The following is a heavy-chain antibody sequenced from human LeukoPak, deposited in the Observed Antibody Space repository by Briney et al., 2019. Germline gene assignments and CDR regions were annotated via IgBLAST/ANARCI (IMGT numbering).Heavy chain of an antibody. V-gene: IGHV1-18*01. CDR2: ISAYNGNT. D-gene: IGHD1-7*01. CDR3: ARVSRGGRTRYYFDY. J-gene: IGHJ4*02. Sequence: GASVKVSCKASGYTFTSYGISWVRQAPGQGLEWMGWISAYNGNTNYAQKLQGRVTMTTDTSTSTAYMELRSLRSDDTAVYYCARVSRGGRTRYYFDYWGQGTLVTVSS. CDR1: GYTFTSYG.